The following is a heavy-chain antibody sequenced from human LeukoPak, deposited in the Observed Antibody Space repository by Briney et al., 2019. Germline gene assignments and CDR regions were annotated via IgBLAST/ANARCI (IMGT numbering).Heavy chain of an antibody. V-gene: IGHV4-30-2*01. CDR1: GGSISSGGYS. Sequence: SETLSLTCAVSGGSISSGGYSWSWLRQPPGKGLEWIGYIYHSGSTYYNPSLKSRVTISVDRSKNQFSLKLSSVTAADTAVYYCARDRGTPNWYFDLWGRGTLVTVSS. CDR2: IYHSGST. CDR3: ARDRGTPNWYFDL. J-gene: IGHJ2*01. D-gene: IGHD1-14*01.